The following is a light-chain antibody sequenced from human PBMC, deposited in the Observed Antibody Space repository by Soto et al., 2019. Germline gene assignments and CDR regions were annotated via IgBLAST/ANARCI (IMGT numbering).Light chain of an antibody. V-gene: IGKV3-15*01. CDR1: QSVSRK. CDR2: GAS. J-gene: IGKJ1*01. Sequence: EIIMTQSPATLSVSPGERATLSFRAIQSVSRKLAWYQQKPXQAPRLLXXGASTRATGIPARFNGSGSGTEFTLTISSLQYEDFAAYYCQQYNNWPPETFGQGTKVDIK. CDR3: QQYNNWPPET.